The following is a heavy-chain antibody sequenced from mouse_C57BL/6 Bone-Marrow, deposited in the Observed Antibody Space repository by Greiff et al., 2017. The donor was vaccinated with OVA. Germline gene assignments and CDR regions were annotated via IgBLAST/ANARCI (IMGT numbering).Heavy chain of an antibody. V-gene: IGHV1-76*01. CDR1: GYTFTDYY. CDR2: IYPGSGNT. D-gene: IGHD1-1*01. CDR3: AREGATTVGAEDY. Sequence: QVHVKQSGAELVRPGASVKLSCKASGYTFTDYYINWVKQRPGQGLEWIARIYPGSGNTYYNEKFKGKATLTAEKSSSTAYMQLSSLTSEDSAVYFCAREGATTVGAEDYWGQGTTLTVSS. J-gene: IGHJ2*01.